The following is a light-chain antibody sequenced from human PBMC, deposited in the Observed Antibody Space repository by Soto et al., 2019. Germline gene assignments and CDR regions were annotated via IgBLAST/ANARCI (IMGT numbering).Light chain of an antibody. CDR3: QQYDSLWT. J-gene: IGKJ1*01. V-gene: IGKV1-5*03. CDR1: QTMSSW. Sequence: DIQMTQSPSTLSASVGDRVTITCRASQTMSSWLAWYQQKPGKAPKLLIYKASSLESGVPSRFSGSGSGTAFTLTISSLQPDDFATYYCQQYDSLWTFGQGTKVEIK. CDR2: KAS.